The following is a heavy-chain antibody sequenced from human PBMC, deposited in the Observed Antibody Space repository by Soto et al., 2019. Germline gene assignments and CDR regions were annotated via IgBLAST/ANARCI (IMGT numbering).Heavy chain of an antibody. V-gene: IGHV1-18*01. CDR2: ISAYNGNT. Sequence: QVPLVQSGAEVKKPGASVKVSCKASGYTFTSYGISWVRQAPGQGLEWMGWISAYNGNTNYAQKLQGRVTMTTDTSTSTAYMELRSLRSDDTAVYYCARDLIVIAYGSGTNLGGYWGQGTLVTVSS. CDR1: GYTFTSYG. D-gene: IGHD3-10*01. CDR3: ARDLIVIAYGSGTNLGGY. J-gene: IGHJ4*02.